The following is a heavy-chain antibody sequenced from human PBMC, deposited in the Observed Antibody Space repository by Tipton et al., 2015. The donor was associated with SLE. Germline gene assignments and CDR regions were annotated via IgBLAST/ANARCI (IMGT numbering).Heavy chain of an antibody. J-gene: IGHJ6*02. CDR1: GYTFITYG. V-gene: IGHV1-18*01. CDR3: ARDRSCTNGVCRSYYGMDV. CDR2: ISGYNGNT. D-gene: IGHD2-8*01. Sequence: QLVQSGAEVKKPGASVKVSCKASGYTFITYGISWVRLAPGQGLEWMGWISGYNGNTIYAQKLQGRVTTTTDTSTSTAYMELRSLRSDDTAVYYCARDRSCTNGVCRSYYGMDVWGQGTTVTVSS.